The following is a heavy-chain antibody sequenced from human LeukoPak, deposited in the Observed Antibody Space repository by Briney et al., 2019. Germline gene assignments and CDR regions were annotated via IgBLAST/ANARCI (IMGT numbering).Heavy chain of an antibody. CDR3: AKKSVGTTTGGPFDY. J-gene: IGHJ4*02. Sequence: QPGGSLRLSCAASGFTFRAYAMSWVRQAPGKGLERVSGISDSGSSTNYADSVKGRFTISRDNSKNTLYLQMNSLKAEDTALYYCAKKSVGTTTGGPFDYWGQGTLVTVSS. CDR2: ISDSGSST. D-gene: IGHD1-26*01. V-gene: IGHV3-23*01. CDR1: GFTFRAYA.